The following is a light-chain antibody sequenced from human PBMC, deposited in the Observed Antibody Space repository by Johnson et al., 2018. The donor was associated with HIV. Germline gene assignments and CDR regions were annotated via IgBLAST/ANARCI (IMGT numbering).Light chain of an antibody. CDR2: DNN. Sequence: QSVLTQPPSVSAAPGQKVTISCSGSSSNIGNNSVSWYQQLPGTAPKLLIYDNNKRPSGIPDRFSGSKSGTSATLGITGLQTGDEADYYCGTRDSPLSAGLYVFGSGTKVTVL. J-gene: IGLJ1*01. CDR1: SSNIGNNS. V-gene: IGLV1-51*01. CDR3: GTRDSPLSAGLYV.